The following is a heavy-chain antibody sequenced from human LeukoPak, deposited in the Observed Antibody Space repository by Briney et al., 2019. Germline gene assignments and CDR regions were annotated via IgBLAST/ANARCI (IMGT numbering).Heavy chain of an antibody. Sequence: SETLSLTCTVSGYSISSGYYWGWIRQPPGKGLEWIGSIYHSGSTYYNPSLKSRVTISVDTSKNQFSLKLSSVTAADTAVYYCASQNPGGWFDPWGQGTLVTVSS. CDR1: GYSISSGYY. CDR2: IYHSGST. J-gene: IGHJ5*02. D-gene: IGHD2/OR15-2a*01. V-gene: IGHV4-38-2*02. CDR3: ASQNPGGWFDP.